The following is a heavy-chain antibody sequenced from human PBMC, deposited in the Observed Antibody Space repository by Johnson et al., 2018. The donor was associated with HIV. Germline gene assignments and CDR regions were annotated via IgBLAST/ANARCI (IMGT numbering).Heavy chain of an antibody. CDR2: ISYGESNE. CDR1: GFTFSSYW. J-gene: IGHJ3*02. CDR3: ARRSIQSDGFDI. Sequence: QVQLVESGGGLVQPGGSLRLSCAASGFTFSSYWMHWVRQAPGKGLVWVAVISYGESNEYYADSVKGRFTISRDNSKNTLYLQMNSLRAEDTAVYYCARRSIQSDGFDIWGQGTMVTVSS. D-gene: IGHD4-11*01. V-gene: IGHV3-30*14.